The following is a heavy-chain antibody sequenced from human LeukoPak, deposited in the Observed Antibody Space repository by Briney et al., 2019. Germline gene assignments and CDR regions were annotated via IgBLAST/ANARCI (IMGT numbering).Heavy chain of an antibody. D-gene: IGHD3-3*01. CDR1: GFTFSNYA. CDR2: ISGSGDST. J-gene: IGHJ4*02. Sequence: GGSLRLSCAASGFTFSNYAMSWVRQAPGKGLEWVSAISGSGDSTYYADSVKGRFTISRDSSMETLYLQMNSLRAEDTATYFCAKRLSFGVAIGDFDYWGPGTLVTVSS. CDR3: AKRLSFGVAIGDFDY. V-gene: IGHV3-23*01.